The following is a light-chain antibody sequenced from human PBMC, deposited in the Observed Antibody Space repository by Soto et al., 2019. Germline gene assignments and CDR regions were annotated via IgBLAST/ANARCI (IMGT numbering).Light chain of an antibody. V-gene: IGKV3-20*01. CDR3: QQYGSSPVVT. J-gene: IGKJ3*01. Sequence: EIVLTQSPGTLSLSPGERATLSCRASQSVSSSYLAWYQQKPGQAPRLLIYGASSRATGIPDRFSGSGSGTDFTLIISRLEPEDFAVYYCQQYGSSPVVTFGPGTKVD. CDR1: QSVSSSY. CDR2: GAS.